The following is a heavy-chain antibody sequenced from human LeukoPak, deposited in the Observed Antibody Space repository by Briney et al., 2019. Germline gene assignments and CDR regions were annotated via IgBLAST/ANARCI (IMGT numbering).Heavy chain of an antibody. Sequence: SETLSLTCTVSGGSISSGDYYWSWIRQPPGKGLEWIGYIYYSGSTYYNPSHKSRVTISVDTSKNQFSLKLSSVTAADTAVYYCASSIAVAGGFDYWGQGTLVTVSS. CDR2: IYYSGST. CDR3: ASSIAVAGGFDY. D-gene: IGHD6-19*01. CDR1: GGSISSGDYY. V-gene: IGHV4-30-4*01. J-gene: IGHJ4*02.